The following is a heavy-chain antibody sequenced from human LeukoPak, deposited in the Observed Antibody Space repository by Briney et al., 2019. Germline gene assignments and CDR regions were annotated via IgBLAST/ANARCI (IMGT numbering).Heavy chain of an antibody. J-gene: IGHJ4*02. V-gene: IGHV4-34*01. CDR1: GGSFSGYY. CDR3: ARLGYCSGGSCYSRLIDY. Sequence: SETLSLTCAVSGGSFSGYYWSWIRQTPGKGLEWIGEINHSGSTNYNPSLKSRVTISVDTSKNQFSLKLSSVTAADTAVYYCARLGYCSGGSCYSRLIDYWGQGTLVTVSS. CDR2: INHSGST. D-gene: IGHD2-15*01.